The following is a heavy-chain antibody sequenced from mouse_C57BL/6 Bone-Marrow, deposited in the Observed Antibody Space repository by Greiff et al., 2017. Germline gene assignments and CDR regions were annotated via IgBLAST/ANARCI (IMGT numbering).Heavy chain of an antibody. CDR1: GYSITSGYY. D-gene: IGHD2-4*01. CDR2: ISYDGSN. J-gene: IGHJ2*01. CDR3: ARELDAGLCYFDY. V-gene: IGHV3-6*01. Sequence: EVQLQESGPGLVKPSQSLSLTCSVTGYSITSGYYWNWIRQFPGNKLEWMGYISYDGSNNYNPSLKNRISITRDTSKNQFFLKLNSVTTEDTATYYCARELDAGLCYFDYWGQGTTLTVSS.